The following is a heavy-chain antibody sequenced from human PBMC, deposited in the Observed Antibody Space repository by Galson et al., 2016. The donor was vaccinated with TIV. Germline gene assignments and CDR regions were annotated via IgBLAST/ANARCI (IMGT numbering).Heavy chain of an antibody. CDR1: GFIFRNYN. J-gene: IGHJ2*01. D-gene: IGHD5-18*01. CDR2: ISYSGGNK. V-gene: IGHV3-30*03. CDR3: ARDRSGYTYGYESAYFDL. Sequence: SLRLSCAASGFIFRNYNIHWVHQAPGKGPEWVAFISYSGGNKYYGDSVKGRFTISRDNSKDTVYLEMNSLRTEDTAMYYCARDRSGYTYGYESAYFDLWGRGTLVVVSS.